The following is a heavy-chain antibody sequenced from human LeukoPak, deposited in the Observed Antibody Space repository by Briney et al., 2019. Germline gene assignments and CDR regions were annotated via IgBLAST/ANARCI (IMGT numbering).Heavy chain of an antibody. D-gene: IGHD4-17*01. V-gene: IGHV3-7*01. CDR3: AREGGYGDYAFDY. J-gene: IGHJ4*02. Sequence: PGGSLRLSCAASGFTFSSYWMSWVRQAPGKGLEWVANIKQDGSEKYYVDSVKGRFTISRDNAKNSLYLQMNSLRAEDTAVYYCAREGGYGDYAFDYWGRGTLLTVSS. CDR1: GFTFSSYW. CDR2: IKQDGSEK.